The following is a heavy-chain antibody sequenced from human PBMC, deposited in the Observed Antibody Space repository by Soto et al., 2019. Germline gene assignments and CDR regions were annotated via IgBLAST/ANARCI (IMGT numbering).Heavy chain of an antibody. CDR1: GGSISSGSYY. CDR3: ATYGSGNYYNPIYYGMDV. Sequence: PSETLSLTCTVSGGSISSGSYYWGWIRQPPGKGLEWIGYIYYSGGTNYNPSLKSRVTISVDTSKNQFSLKLSSVTAADTAVYYCATYGSGNYYNPIYYGMDVWGKGTTVTVSS. V-gene: IGHV4-61*01. CDR2: IYYSGGT. D-gene: IGHD3-10*01. J-gene: IGHJ6*04.